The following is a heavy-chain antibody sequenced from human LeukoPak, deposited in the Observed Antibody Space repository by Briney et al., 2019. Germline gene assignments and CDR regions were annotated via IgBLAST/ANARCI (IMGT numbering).Heavy chain of an antibody. V-gene: IGHV1-46*01. D-gene: IGHD1-14*01. Sequence: ASVKVSCKTSGYTLTSYYIHWVRQAPGQGLEWMGIINPSVGSTSSAQKFQGRVTMTRDTSTSTVYMELSSLRSDDTAIYYCARAARTEGFDYWGQGTLVTVSS. J-gene: IGHJ4*02. CDR3: ARAARTEGFDY. CDR2: INPSVGST. CDR1: GYTLTSYY.